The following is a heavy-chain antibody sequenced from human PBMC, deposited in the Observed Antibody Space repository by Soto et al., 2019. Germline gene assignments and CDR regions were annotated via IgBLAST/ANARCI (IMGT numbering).Heavy chain of an antibody. CDR2: ISTSSSYT. J-gene: IGHJ4*02. D-gene: IGHD3-3*01. CDR1: GFTFSDYY. CDR3: ARAGDFWSASFDY. V-gene: IGHV3-11*06. Sequence: ESGGGLVTPGGSLRLSCAASGFTFSDYYMSWIRQAPGKGLQWISYISTSSSYTNYAASVQGRFTIPRDNAKSSLYLQMHSLRAEDTAVYFCARAGDFWSASFDYWGQGALVTVTS.